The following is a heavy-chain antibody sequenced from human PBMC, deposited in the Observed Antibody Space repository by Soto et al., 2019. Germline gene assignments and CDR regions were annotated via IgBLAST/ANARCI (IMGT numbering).Heavy chain of an antibody. J-gene: IGHJ4*02. CDR1: GGSISSYY. CDR3: ASLGPEIDY. V-gene: IGHV4-59*08. Sequence: PSETLSLTCTVSGGSISSYYWSWIRQPPGKGLEWIGYIYYSGSTNYNPSLKSRVTISVDTSKNQFSLKLSSVTAADTAVYYCASLGPEIDYWGQGTLVTVSS. CDR2: IYYSGST.